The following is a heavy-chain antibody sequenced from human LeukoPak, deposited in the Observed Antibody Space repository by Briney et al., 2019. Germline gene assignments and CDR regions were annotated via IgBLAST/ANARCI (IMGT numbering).Heavy chain of an antibody. CDR2: ISGSGGST. CDR1: GFTFSTYW. Sequence: PGGSLRLSCAGSGFTFSTYWMSWVRQAPGKGLEWVSAISGSGGSTYYADSVKGRFTISRENSKNTLYLQMNSLRAGDTAVYYCAKLYRAVTGMFFVYWGQGTLVTVSS. D-gene: IGHD6-19*01. V-gene: IGHV3-23*01. J-gene: IGHJ4*02. CDR3: AKLYRAVTGMFFVY.